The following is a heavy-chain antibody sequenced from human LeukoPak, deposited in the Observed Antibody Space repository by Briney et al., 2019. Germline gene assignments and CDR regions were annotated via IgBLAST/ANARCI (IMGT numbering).Heavy chain of an antibody. CDR2: IRAYNGNT. J-gene: IGHJ4*02. Sequence: ASVKVSCKASGYTFTSYGISWVRQAPGQGLEWMGWIRAYNGNTNYAQKLQGRVTMTTDTSTSTAYMELRSLRSDDTAVYYCARSYYGGNSGDYWGQGTLLTVSS. CDR3: ARSYYGGNSGDY. CDR1: GYTFTSYG. V-gene: IGHV1-18*01. D-gene: IGHD4-23*01.